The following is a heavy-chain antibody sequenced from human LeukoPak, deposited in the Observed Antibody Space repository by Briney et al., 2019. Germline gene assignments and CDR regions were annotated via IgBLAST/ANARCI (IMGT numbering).Heavy chain of an antibody. D-gene: IGHD3-10*01. CDR2: INSDGSST. J-gene: IGHJ5*02. CDR1: GFTFNSYW. CDR3: ARGDYYGSGSSLWGFDP. Sequence: PGGSLRLSCAASGFTFNSYWMHWVRQAQGKGLVWVSRINSDGSSTGYADSVKGRFTISRDNAKNTLYLQMNSLRAEDTAVYYCARGDYYGSGSSLWGFDPWGQGTLVTVSS. V-gene: IGHV3-74*01.